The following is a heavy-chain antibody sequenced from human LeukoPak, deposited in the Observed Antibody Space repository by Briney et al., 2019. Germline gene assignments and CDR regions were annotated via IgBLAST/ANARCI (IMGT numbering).Heavy chain of an antibody. D-gene: IGHD4-17*01. CDR2: INHSGST. CDR3: ARGGSDYGDPRSLGYFDY. Sequence: SETLSLTCAVYGGSFSGYYWSWIRQPPGKGLGWIGEINHSGSTNYNPSLKSRVTISVDTSKNQFSLKLSSVTAADTAVYYCARGGSDYGDPRSLGYFDYWGQGTLVTVSS. V-gene: IGHV4-34*01. J-gene: IGHJ4*02. CDR1: GGSFSGYY.